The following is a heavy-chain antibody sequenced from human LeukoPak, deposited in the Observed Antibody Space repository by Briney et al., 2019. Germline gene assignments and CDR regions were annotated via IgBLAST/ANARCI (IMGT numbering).Heavy chain of an antibody. Sequence: SETLSLTCTVSGGSISNYYWSWIRQPPGKGLEYIGHIYASGSTNYNPSLKSRVTISIDTSKNQFSLKLTSMTAADTAVYYCAKCRRMVDAFDIWGQGTMVTVSS. J-gene: IGHJ3*02. V-gene: IGHV4-4*08. CDR1: GGSISNYY. CDR2: IYASGST. CDR3: AKCRRMVDAFDI. D-gene: IGHD3-10*01.